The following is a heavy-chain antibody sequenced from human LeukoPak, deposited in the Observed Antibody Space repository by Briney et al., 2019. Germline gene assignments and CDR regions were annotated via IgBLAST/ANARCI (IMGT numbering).Heavy chain of an antibody. V-gene: IGHV3-7*01. CDR3: VRDGGVSGYDLLDY. D-gene: IGHD5-12*01. Sequence: GGSLRLSCAASGFTFSSYGMHWVRQAPGKGLEWVAHIDQDGSEEHYMDSVKARFTISRDNAKNSLSLQMNSLRAEDTAVYYCVRDGGVSGYDLLDYWGQGTLVTVSS. CDR1: GFTFSSYG. J-gene: IGHJ4*02. CDR2: IDQDGSEE.